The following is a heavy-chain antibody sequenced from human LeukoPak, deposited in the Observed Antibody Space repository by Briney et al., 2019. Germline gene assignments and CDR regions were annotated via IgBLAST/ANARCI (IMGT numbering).Heavy chain of an antibody. J-gene: IGHJ6*02. CDR3: ARATNVDYFYYYGMDV. D-gene: IGHD2/OR15-2a*01. CDR1: GGSFSGYY. Sequence: SETLSLTCAVYGGSFSGYYWSWIRQPPGKGLEWIGEINHSGSTNYNPSLKSRVTISVDTSKNQFSLNLSSVTAADTAMYYCARATNVDYFYYYGMDVWGQGTTVTVSS. V-gene: IGHV4-34*01. CDR2: INHSGST.